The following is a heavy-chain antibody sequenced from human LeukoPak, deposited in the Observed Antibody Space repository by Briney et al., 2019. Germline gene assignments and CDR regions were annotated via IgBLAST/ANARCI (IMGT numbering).Heavy chain of an antibody. Sequence: SETLSLTCTVSGGSISSYYWSWIRQPAGKGLEWIGRIYTSGGTNYNPSLKSRVTMSVDTSKNQFSLKLSSVTAADTAVYYCARDAEYSSSSEVWFDPWGQGTLVTVSS. CDR1: GGSISSYY. V-gene: IGHV4-4*07. CDR2: IYTSGGT. D-gene: IGHD6-6*01. J-gene: IGHJ5*02. CDR3: ARDAEYSSSSEVWFDP.